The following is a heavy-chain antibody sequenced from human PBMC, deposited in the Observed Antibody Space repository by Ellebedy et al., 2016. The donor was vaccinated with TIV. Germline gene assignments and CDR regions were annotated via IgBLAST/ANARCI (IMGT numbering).Heavy chain of an antibody. CDR3: ARIDMVRGGVAY. CDR2: INPNSGGT. CDR1: GYTFTGYY. V-gene: IGHV1-2*02. J-gene: IGHJ4*02. Sequence: ASVTVSCXASGYTFTGYYMHWVRQAPGQGLEWMGWINPNSGGTNYAQKFRGRVTMTRDTSISTAYMELSRLRSDDTAVYYCARIDMVRGGVAYWGQGTLVTVSS. D-gene: IGHD3-10*01.